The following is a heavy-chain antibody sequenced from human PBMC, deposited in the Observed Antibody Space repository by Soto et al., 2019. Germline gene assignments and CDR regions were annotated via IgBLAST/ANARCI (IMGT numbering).Heavy chain of an antibody. J-gene: IGHJ4*02. CDR3: ARDSNYGDYHPFDY. CDR2: ISSSSSTI. CDR1: GFTFSSYS. D-gene: IGHD4-17*01. Sequence: EVQLVESGGGLVQPGGSLRLSCAASGFTFSSYSMNWVRQAPGKGLEWVSYISSSSSTIYYADSVKGRFTISRDNAKNSLYLQMNSLRDEDTAVYYCARDSNYGDYHPFDYWGQGTLVTVSS. V-gene: IGHV3-48*02.